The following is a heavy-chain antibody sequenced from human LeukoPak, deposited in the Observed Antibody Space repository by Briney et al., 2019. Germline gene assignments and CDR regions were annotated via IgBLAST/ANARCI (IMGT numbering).Heavy chain of an antibody. J-gene: IGHJ4*02. CDR2: ISGSGDST. CDR1: GFTFSSYA. V-gene: IGHV3-23*01. D-gene: IGHD6-13*01. Sequence: GGSLRLSCAASGFTFSSYAMSWVRQAPGKGLEWVSAISGSGDSTYNADSVKGRFTISRDNSKNTLYLQMNSLRAEDTAVYYCAKSPRKAAGIRAGIDYWGQGTLVTVSS. CDR3: AKSPRKAAGIRAGIDY.